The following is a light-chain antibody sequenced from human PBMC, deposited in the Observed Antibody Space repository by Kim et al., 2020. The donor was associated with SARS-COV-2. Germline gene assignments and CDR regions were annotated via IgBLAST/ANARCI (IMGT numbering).Light chain of an antibody. V-gene: IGKV1-9*01. Sequence: IQLTQSPSSLSASVGDTVTITYRASQGISSYLAWYQQKPGLAPKVLIYSASTLQSGVPSRFSGSGSGTDFTLTISSLQPEDFATYYCQQLNSYPLTFGGGTKVDIK. CDR2: SAS. CDR1: QGISSY. J-gene: IGKJ4*01. CDR3: QQLNSYPLT.